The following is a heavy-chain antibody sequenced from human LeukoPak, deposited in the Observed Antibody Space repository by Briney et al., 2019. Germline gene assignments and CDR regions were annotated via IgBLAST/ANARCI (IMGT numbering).Heavy chain of an antibody. CDR1: GFTFRSYW. V-gene: IGHV3-7*01. J-gene: IGHJ6*04. D-gene: IGHD1-1*01. Sequence: PGGSLRLSCAASGFTFRSYWMSWVRQAPGKGLEWVANMKLDGSEEYYVDSVKGRFTISSDNAKNSLYLQMNSLRAEDTAVYYCARDLTSNWNDVFYYYGMDVWGKGTTVTVSS. CDR3: ARDLTSNWNDVFYYYGMDV. CDR2: MKLDGSEE.